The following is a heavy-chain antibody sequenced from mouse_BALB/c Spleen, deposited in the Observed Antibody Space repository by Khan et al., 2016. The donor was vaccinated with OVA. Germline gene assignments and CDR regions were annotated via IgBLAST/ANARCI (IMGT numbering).Heavy chain of an antibody. CDR3: ARKDYNDYDPFPY. V-gene: IGHV3-2*02. CDR1: GYSITSEYA. D-gene: IGHD2-4*01. Sequence: EVQLVESGPGLVKPSQSLPLTCTVTGYSITSEYAWNWIRQFPGNKLEWMGYISYSGNTRYNPSLKSRISITRDTSKNQFFLQLNSVTTEDTATYYCARKDYNDYDPFPYWGQGTLVTVSA. J-gene: IGHJ3*01. CDR2: ISYSGNT.